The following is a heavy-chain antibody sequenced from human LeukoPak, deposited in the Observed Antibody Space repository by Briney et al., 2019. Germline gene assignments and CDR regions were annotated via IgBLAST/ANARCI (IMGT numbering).Heavy chain of an antibody. D-gene: IGHD3-22*01. CDR3: ARDADYYDSSGYLGLQAFDI. CDR2: ISSSGSTI. CDR1: GFTFSSYE. V-gene: IGHV3-48*03. J-gene: IGHJ3*02. Sequence: GGSLRLSCAASGFTFSSYEMNWVRQAPGKGLEWVSYISSSGSTIYYADSVKGRFTISRDNAKNSLYLQMNSLRAEDTAVYYCARDADYYDSSGYLGLQAFDIWGQGTMVAVSS.